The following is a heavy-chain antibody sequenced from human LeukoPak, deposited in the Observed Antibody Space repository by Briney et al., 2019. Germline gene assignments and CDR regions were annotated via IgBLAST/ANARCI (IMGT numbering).Heavy chain of an antibody. J-gene: IGHJ4*02. D-gene: IGHD3-22*01. CDR2: ISGSGGST. V-gene: IGHV3-23*01. CDR3: AKRSEPEYYDSLPFDY. Sequence: TGGSLRLSCAASGFTFSSYAMSWVRQAPGKGLEWVSAISGSGGSTYYADPVKGRFTISRDNSKNTLYLQMDSLRAEDTAVYYCAKRSEPEYYDSLPFDYWGQGTLVTVSS. CDR1: GFTFSSYA.